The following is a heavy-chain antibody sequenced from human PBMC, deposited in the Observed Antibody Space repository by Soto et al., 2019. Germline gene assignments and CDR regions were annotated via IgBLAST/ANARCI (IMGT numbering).Heavy chain of an antibody. CDR1: GDTFSSYA. CDR3: ARDLEYYDDSSGYSGYFDS. CDR2: IIPILGTA. Sequence: QVQLVQSGAEVKKPGSSVKVSCKASGDTFSSYAISWVRQAPGQGLEWMAGIIPILGTANYEQNFQGRVTITADESTSTAYMELSSLRSEDTAVYYCARDLEYYDDSSGYSGYFDSWGQGTLVAVSS. J-gene: IGHJ4*02. D-gene: IGHD3-22*01. V-gene: IGHV1-69*01.